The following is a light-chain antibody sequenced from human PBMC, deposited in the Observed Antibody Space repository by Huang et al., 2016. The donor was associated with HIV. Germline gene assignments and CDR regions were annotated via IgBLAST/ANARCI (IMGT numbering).Light chain of an antibody. V-gene: IGKV3-11*01. CDR1: QNINTH. Sequence: EIVLTQSPATLSFFPGQRVTLSCRASQNINTHLAWYQQRPGQPPRLLIYDASSRGPGVAARFSGSGSGTDFTLTISSLESEDVTTYYCQQRVNGLTFGGGTKV. CDR2: DAS. J-gene: IGKJ4*01. CDR3: QQRVNGLT.